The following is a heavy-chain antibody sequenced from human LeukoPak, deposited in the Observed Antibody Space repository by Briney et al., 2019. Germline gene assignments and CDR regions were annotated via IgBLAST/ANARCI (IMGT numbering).Heavy chain of an antibody. J-gene: IGHJ4*02. V-gene: IGHV3-23*01. CDR2: ISGSGGST. Sequence: PGGSLRLSCAASGFTFSSYAMSWVRQAPGKGLEWVSAISGSGGSTYYADSVKGRFTISRDNSKNTLYLQMNSLRAEDTAVYYCAKVRVEMATIRTWRFDYWGQGTLVTVSS. CDR3: AKVRVEMATIRTWRFDY. CDR1: GFTFSSYA. D-gene: IGHD5-24*01.